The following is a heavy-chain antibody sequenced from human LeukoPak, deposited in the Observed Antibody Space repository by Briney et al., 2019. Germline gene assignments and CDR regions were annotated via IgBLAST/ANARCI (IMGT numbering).Heavy chain of an antibody. CDR1: GFIFSSYA. D-gene: IGHD3-10*01. CDR3: AKDLRRGPFDY. Sequence: GGSLRLSCAASGFIFSSYAMSWVRQAPGKGLVWVSAISGSGGSTYYADSVKGRFTISRDNSKNTLYLHMNSLRAEDTAVYYCAKDLRRGPFDYWGQGTLVTVSS. J-gene: IGHJ4*02. V-gene: IGHV3-23*01. CDR2: ISGSGGST.